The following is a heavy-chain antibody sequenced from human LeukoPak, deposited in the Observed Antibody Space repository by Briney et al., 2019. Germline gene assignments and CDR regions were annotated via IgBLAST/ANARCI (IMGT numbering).Heavy chain of an antibody. Sequence: ASVKASCKASGYTFTSYGISWVRQAPGQGREWMGWISAYNGNTNYAQKLQGRVTMTTDTSTSTAYMELRSLRSDDTAVYYCARGSQWLDEYYFDYWGQGTLVTVSS. CDR2: ISAYNGNT. D-gene: IGHD6-19*01. V-gene: IGHV1-18*01. CDR3: ARGSQWLDEYYFDY. CDR1: GYTFTSYG. J-gene: IGHJ4*02.